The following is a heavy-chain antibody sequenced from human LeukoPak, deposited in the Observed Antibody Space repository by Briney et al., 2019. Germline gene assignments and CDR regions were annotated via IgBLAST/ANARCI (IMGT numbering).Heavy chain of an antibody. J-gene: IGHJ4*02. CDR3: ARLLLSRTFDY. V-gene: IGHV3-7*01. Sequence: GGSLRLSCAAPGFTFSSYWMSSVRQAPGKGLEWVANIKEDGSEKYYVDSLKGLFTISRDNAKNSLFLQMSSLRAEDTAVYYCARLLLSRTFDYWGQGDLVTVSS. CDR2: IKEDGSEK. CDR1: GFTFSSYW. D-gene: IGHD3-10*01.